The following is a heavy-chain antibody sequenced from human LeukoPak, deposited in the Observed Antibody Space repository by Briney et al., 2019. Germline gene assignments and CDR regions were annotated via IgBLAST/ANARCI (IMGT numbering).Heavy chain of an antibody. Sequence: SGGSLRLSCAASGFTVSSYYMTWVRQAPGKGLEWVSVIYSGGSTYYADSVKGRVAISRDNSKNTVFLQMNNVRAEDTAVYYCARSYSNHLFGMDVWGQGTTVTVSS. CDR3: ARSYSNHLFGMDV. D-gene: IGHD4-11*01. J-gene: IGHJ6*02. V-gene: IGHV3-66*01. CDR2: IYSGGST. CDR1: GFTVSSYY.